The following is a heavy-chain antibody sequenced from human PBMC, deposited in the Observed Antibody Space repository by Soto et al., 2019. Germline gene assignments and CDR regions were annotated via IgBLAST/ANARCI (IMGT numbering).Heavy chain of an antibody. CDR3: ARDPSTTGYYGLDV. V-gene: IGHV3-53*01. Sequence: RLSCGASGLTVKNYKMNWVRQAPGKGLEWVSVIYSGGVTYYPDSVKGRFTTIRDTSKNTVYLQMNSLRADDTAMYYCARDPSTTGYYGLDVWGQGTTVTVSS. CDR2: IYSGGVT. J-gene: IGHJ6*02. CDR1: GLTVKNYK.